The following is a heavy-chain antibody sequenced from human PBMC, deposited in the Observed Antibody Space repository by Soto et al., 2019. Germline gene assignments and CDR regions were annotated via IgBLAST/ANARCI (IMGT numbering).Heavy chain of an antibody. V-gene: IGHV5-10-1*01. Sequence: GESLKISCKGSGYSFTNYWISWVRQMPGKGLEWMGRIDPSDSYTNYSPTFQGHVTISVDKSFSAAYLQWSSLKASDTAMYYCARHESMSTVPGYWGQGTQVTVSS. J-gene: IGHJ4*02. D-gene: IGHD4-4*01. CDR3: ARHESMSTVPGY. CDR1: GYSFTNYW. CDR2: IDPSDSYT.